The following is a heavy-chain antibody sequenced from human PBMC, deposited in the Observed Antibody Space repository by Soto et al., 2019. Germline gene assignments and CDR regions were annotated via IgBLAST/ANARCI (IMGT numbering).Heavy chain of an antibody. CDR2: IVVGSGNT. V-gene: IGHV1-58*01. Sequence: SVKVSCKASGFTFTSSAVQWVRQARGQRLEWIGWIVVGSGNTNYAQKFQERVTITRDMSTSTAYMELSSLRSEDTAVYYCAADLCIKDGSGRRCYYYGMDVRGQGTKVTVSS. D-gene: IGHD3-10*01. CDR1: GFTFTSSA. J-gene: IGHJ6*02. CDR3: AADLCIKDGSGRRCYYYGMDV.